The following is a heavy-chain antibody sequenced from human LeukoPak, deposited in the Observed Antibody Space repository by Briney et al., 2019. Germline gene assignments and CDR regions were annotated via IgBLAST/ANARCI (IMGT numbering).Heavy chain of an antibody. D-gene: IGHD5-12*01. CDR2: IYSGGST. Sequence: GGSLRLSCAASEFSVGSNYMTWVRQAPGKGLEWVSLIYSGGSTYYADSVKGRFTISRDNSKNTLYLQMNSLRAEDTAVYYCARGSSGYHNTGGQGTLVTVSS. CDR1: EFSVGSNY. J-gene: IGHJ4*02. CDR3: ARGSSGYHNT. V-gene: IGHV3-66*01.